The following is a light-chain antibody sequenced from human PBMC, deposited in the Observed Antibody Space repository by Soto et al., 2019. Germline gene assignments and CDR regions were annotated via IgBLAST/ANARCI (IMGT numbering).Light chain of an antibody. CDR2: QDT. Sequence: SYDLTQPPSLSVSPGQTATITCSGEKLGDKYACWYQQKPGQSPVVVIYQDTERPSGIPERFSGSNSGDTATLTISGTQTIDEADYYCQAWDSSTAVFGGGTKLTVL. V-gene: IGLV3-1*01. J-gene: IGLJ3*02. CDR3: QAWDSSTAV. CDR1: KLGDKY.